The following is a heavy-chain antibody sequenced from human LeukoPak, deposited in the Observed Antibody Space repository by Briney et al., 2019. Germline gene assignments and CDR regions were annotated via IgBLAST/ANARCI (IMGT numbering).Heavy chain of an antibody. CDR3: ARQTGSGLFILP. D-gene: IGHD3/OR15-3a*01. CDR2: IYYTGNT. CDR1: GVSISSSNSY. J-gene: IGHJ4*02. Sequence: PSETLSLTCTVSGVSISSSNSYWGWIRQPPGKGLEWIGSIYYTGNTYYNASLKSQVSVSIDTSKNQFSLKLTSVTAADTSVYYCARQTGSGLFILPGGQGTLVTVSS. V-gene: IGHV4-39*01.